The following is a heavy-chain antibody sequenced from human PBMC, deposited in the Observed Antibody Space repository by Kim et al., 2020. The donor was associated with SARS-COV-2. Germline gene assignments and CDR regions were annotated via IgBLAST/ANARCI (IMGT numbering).Heavy chain of an antibody. Sequence: GGSLRLSCAASGFTFSDSPIHWVRQASGKGLEWVGRIRSRVYSYATSYAASVKGRFTISRDDSESTAYLQMNSLKTEDTAVYYCTRIPGTTSAFWDALDV. V-gene: IGHV3-73*01. CDR2: IRSRVYSYAT. CDR1: GFTFSDSP. CDR3: TRIPGTTSAFWDALDV. J-gene: IGHJ3*01. D-gene: IGHD1-1*01.